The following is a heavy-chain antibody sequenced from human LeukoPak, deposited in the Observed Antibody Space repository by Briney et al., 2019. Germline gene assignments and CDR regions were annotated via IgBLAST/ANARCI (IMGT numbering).Heavy chain of an antibody. Sequence: GESLKNSCKASAYSFTNYWIGWVRQMPGKGLEWMGIIYPGDSDTRYSPSFQGQVTISADKSITTAYLHWSSLKASDSGMYYCAAPRVPYGDPRPFGSWGQGTLVTVSS. D-gene: IGHD4-17*01. CDR2: IYPGDSDT. CDR1: AYSFTNYW. CDR3: AAPRVPYGDPRPFGS. V-gene: IGHV5-51*01. J-gene: IGHJ4*02.